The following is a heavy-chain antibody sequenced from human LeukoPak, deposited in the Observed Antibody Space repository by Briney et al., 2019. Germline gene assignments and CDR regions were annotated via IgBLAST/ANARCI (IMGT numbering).Heavy chain of an antibody. CDR3: ARVNWADAFDF. V-gene: IGHV3-21*06. Sequence: GGSLRLSCEGSGFTFSSYSMSWIRQAPGKGLEWVSSITSTDRNLDYADSVKGRFTISRDNAKSSLYLQMNSLRAEDTAMYYCARVNWADAFDFWGPGTMVTVSS. D-gene: IGHD7-27*01. J-gene: IGHJ3*01. CDR1: GFTFSSYS. CDR2: ITSTDRNL.